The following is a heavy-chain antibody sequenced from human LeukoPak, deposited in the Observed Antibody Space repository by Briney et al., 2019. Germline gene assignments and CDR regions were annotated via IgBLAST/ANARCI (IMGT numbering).Heavy chain of an antibody. CDR3: ARGAWGDFWSGYYGDWFDP. V-gene: IGHV1-18*01. CDR2: ISAYNGNT. CDR1: GYTFTSYG. Sequence: ASVKVSCKASGYTFTSYGISWVRQAPGQGLEWMGWISAYNGNTNYAQKLQGRVTMTTDTSTSTAYMELRSLRSDDTAVYYCARGAWGDFWSGYYGDWFDPWGQGTLVTVSS. D-gene: IGHD3-3*01. J-gene: IGHJ5*02.